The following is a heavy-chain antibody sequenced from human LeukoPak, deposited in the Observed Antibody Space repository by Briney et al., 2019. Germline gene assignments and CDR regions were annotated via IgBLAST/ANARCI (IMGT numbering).Heavy chain of an antibody. J-gene: IGHJ4*02. CDR1: GFTFRSYA. D-gene: IGHD6-19*01. V-gene: IGHV3-23*01. CDR2: ISGSGGST. CDR3: AKDGYSSGWYSNY. Sequence: PGGSLRLSCAAPGFTFRSYAKTSVRQAPGKGLEWVSAISGSGGSTYYADSVKGRFTISRDNSRYTLYLQMHSLRAEDTAVYYCAKDGYSSGWYSNYWGQGTLVTVSS.